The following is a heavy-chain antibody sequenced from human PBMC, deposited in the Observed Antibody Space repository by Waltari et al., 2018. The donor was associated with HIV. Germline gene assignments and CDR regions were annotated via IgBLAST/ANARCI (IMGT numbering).Heavy chain of an antibody. CDR2: ISTVGDNT. V-gene: IGHV3-23*01. CDR1: GFTISSYA. Sequence: EVHLLESGGGALQVGGSLRLACGASGFTISSYAMTWVRQVPGKEMSGVASISTVGDNTNYETSLKGRCTIYRDNAENTLSLQNDSLRADDTAVYYCAKVPRSGPHSGVGHFDFWGQGTRVIVSS. J-gene: IGHJ4*02. CDR3: AKVPRSGPHSGVGHFDF. D-gene: IGHD2-15*01.